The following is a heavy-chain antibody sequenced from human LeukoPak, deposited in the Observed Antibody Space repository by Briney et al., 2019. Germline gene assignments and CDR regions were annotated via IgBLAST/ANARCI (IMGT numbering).Heavy chain of an antibody. CDR3: ARASSGRGYYYYYMDV. CDR1: AFTLSGYE. V-gene: IGHV3-48*03. J-gene: IGHJ6*03. CDR2: ISSSGSTI. Sequence: GGSMRLSSAASAFTLSGYEMKWVRQAPGKVRGWVSYISSSGSTIYYADSVKGPFTIARDNAKNSLYLQMNSLRAEDTAVYYCARASSGRGYYYYYMDVWGKGTTVTVSS. D-gene: IGHD6-19*01.